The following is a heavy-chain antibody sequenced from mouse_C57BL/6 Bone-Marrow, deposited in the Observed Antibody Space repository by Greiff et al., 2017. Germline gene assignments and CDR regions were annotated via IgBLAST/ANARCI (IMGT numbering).Heavy chain of an antibody. CDR2: LNPSSGYT. CDR1: GYTFTSYW. D-gene: IGHD2-1*01. V-gene: IGHV1-7*01. Sequence: QVQLQQSGAELAKPGASVKLSCKASGYTFTSYWLHWVKQRPGQGLEWIGYLNPSSGYTKYNQKFKDKATLTADKYASTAYMQLSSLTYEDSAVYYCARGYYGISWFAYWGQGTLVTVSA. CDR3: ARGYYGISWFAY. J-gene: IGHJ3*01.